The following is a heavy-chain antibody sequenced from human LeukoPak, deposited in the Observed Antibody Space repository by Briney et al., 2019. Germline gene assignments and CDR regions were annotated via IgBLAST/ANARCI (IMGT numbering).Heavy chain of an antibody. CDR2: INGGHYPT. D-gene: IGHD4-17*01. CDR3: TKDPNGDYVGAFDP. V-gene: IGHV3-23*01. J-gene: IGHJ5*02. Sequence: GGSLRLSCAASGFSFSSFAMTWVRQAPGKGLEWVSSINGGHYPTYNTDSVKGRFTISRDNSRNTLYLQMNSQRADDTAVYYCTKDPNGDYVGAFDPWGQGTLVTVSS. CDR1: GFSFSSFA.